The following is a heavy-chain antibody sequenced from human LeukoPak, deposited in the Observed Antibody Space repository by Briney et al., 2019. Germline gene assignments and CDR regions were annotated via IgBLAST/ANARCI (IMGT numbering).Heavy chain of an antibody. V-gene: IGHV3-7*01. CDR1: GFIFSSYW. CDR2: IKQDGSGK. J-gene: IGHJ4*02. Sequence: GGSLRLSCAASGFIFSSYWMSWVRQAPGKGLEWVANIKQDGSGKYYVDSVKGRFTISRDNAKNSLSLQMNSLRAEDTAMYYCARGRRGVVIRVLYYFDYWGQGTLVTVSS. D-gene: IGHD3-3*01. CDR3: ARGRRGVVIRVLYYFDY.